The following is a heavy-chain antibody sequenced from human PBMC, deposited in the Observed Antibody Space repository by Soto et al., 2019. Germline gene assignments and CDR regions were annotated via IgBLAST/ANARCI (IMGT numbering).Heavy chain of an antibody. CDR1: GGSISSSNW. J-gene: IGHJ6*02. V-gene: IGHV4-4*02. Sequence: PSETLSLTCAVSGGSISSSNWWSWVHQPPGKGLEWIGEIYHSGSTNYNPSLKSRVTISVDKSKNQFSLKLSSVTAADTAVYYCARDRGWEWELLYYYYGMDVWGQGTTVTVSS. CDR3: ARDRGWEWELLYYYYGMDV. D-gene: IGHD1-26*01. CDR2: IYHSGST.